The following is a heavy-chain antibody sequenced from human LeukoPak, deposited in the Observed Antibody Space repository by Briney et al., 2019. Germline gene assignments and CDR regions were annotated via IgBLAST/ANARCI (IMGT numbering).Heavy chain of an antibody. V-gene: IGHV3-7*01. Sequence: GGSLRLSCAASGFTFSYYWMTWVRQAPGKGLEWVANIYQDGSKKNYVDSVKDRFIISRDNAKNSLYLQMCSLTAEDTAVYYCARGGKESYGMDVWGQGTTVTVSS. CDR1: GFTFSYYW. CDR2: IYQDGSKK. CDR3: ARGGKESYGMDV. J-gene: IGHJ6*02. D-gene: IGHD3-10*01.